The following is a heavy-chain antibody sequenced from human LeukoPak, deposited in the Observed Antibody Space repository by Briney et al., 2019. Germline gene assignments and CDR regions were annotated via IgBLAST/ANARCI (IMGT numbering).Heavy chain of an antibody. V-gene: IGHV3-74*01. CDR1: GLTISSYW. Sequence: GGSLRLSCAASGLTISSYWIQSVRQDPGKGLVWVSRINSDGSSTSYADSVKGRFTISRDNAKNTLYLQMNGLRAEDTAVYYCSRDYVGPFDYWGQGTLVTVSS. D-gene: IGHD1-26*01. CDR3: SRDYVGPFDY. CDR2: INSDGSST. J-gene: IGHJ4*02.